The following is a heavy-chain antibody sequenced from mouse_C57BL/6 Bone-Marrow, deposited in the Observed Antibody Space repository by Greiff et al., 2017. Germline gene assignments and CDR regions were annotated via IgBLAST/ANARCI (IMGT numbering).Heavy chain of an antibody. D-gene: IGHD1-1*01. J-gene: IGHJ2*01. Sequence: QVQLQQSGAELAKPGASVKLSCKASGYTFTSYWMHWVKQRPGQGLEWIGYINPSSGSTKYNQKFKDKVTLTADKYSSQAYMQLISLTYEDSAVYYCERWGGSSLDYWGQGTTLTVSS. V-gene: IGHV1-7*01. CDR3: ERWGGSSLDY. CDR1: GYTFTSYW. CDR2: INPSSGST.